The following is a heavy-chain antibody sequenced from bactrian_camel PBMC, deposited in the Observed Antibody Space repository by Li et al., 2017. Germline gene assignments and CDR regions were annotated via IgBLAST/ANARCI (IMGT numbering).Heavy chain of an antibody. D-gene: IGHD3*01. Sequence: WQLVESGGGSVQPGGSLRLSCAASGYDRRSCMGWFRQAPGKAREGVAVIYTGDGDRYYADSVKGRFTISEDNDKNTVFVQMNSLKPEDTAVYYCAADVFAACQSRRQMGSALRPDFAWWGQGTQVTVS. V-gene: IGHV3S25*01. J-gene: IGHJ6*01. CDR3: AADVFAACQSRRQMGSALRPDFAW. CDR1: GYDRRSC. CDR2: IYTGDGDR.